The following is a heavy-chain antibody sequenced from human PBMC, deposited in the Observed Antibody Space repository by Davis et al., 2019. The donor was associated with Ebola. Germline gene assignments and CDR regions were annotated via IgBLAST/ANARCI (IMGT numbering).Heavy chain of an antibody. CDR2: VGPGGDS. J-gene: IGHJ4*02. D-gene: IGHD1-7*01. Sequence: PGGSLRLSCVASGLAFDKYDISWVRLAPGKGLAWISRVGPGGDSSYANSVRGRFTISRDNAKNSLYLQMNSLRDEDTAVYYCARGELGGDYYGQGTLVTVSS. CDR3: ARGELGGDY. V-gene: IGHV3-23*01. CDR1: GLAFDKYD.